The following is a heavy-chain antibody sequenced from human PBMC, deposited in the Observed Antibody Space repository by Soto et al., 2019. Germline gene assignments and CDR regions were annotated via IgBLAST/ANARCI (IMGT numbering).Heavy chain of an antibody. V-gene: IGHV1-69*13. J-gene: IGHJ6*02. CDR1: GGTFSSYA. CDR2: IIPIFGTA. CDR3: ARYCSGGSCLYGMDV. Sequence: GASVKVSCKTSGGTFSSYAISWVRQAPGQGLEWMGGIIPIFGTANYAQKFQGRVTITADESTSTAYMELSSLRSEDTAVYYCARYCSGGSCLYGMDVWGQGTTVTVSS. D-gene: IGHD2-15*01.